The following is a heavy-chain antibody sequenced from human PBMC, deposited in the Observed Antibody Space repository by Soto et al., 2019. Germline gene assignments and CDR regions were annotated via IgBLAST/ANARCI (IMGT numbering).Heavy chain of an antibody. V-gene: IGHV4-4*02. Sequence: ASETLSLTCAVSGGSISSSNWWSWVRQPPGKGLEWIGEIYHSGSTHYNPSLKSRVTISVDKSKNQFSLKLSSVTAADTAVYYCARDLGSYYDTGDWFDPWGQGTLVTVSS. CDR2: IYHSGST. J-gene: IGHJ5*02. CDR1: GGSISSSNW. D-gene: IGHD3-22*01. CDR3: ARDLGSYYDTGDWFDP.